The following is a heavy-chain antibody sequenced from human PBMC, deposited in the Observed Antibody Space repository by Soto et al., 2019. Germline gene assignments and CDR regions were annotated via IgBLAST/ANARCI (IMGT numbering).Heavy chain of an antibody. CDR1: GYTFTSYD. Sequence: ASVKVSCKASGYTFTSYDINWVRQATGQGLEWMGWMNPNSGNTGYAQKFQGRVTMTRNTSISTAYMELSSLRSEDTAVYYGARGRGGCSGGSCYDDAFDIWGQGTMVTVSS. D-gene: IGHD2-15*01. V-gene: IGHV1-8*01. CDR3: ARGRGGCSGGSCYDDAFDI. CDR2: MNPNSGNT. J-gene: IGHJ3*02.